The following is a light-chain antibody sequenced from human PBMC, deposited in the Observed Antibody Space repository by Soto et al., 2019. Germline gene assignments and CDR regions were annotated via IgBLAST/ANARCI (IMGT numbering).Light chain of an antibody. Sequence: IQMTQSPSSLFASVGDRVTISCRASQGISSYLAWYQKQKGKAPKILIYAASTLPSGVPSRFRGSGSGTDFTLPISCLQSEDFATYYCQQYYSYPRAFGQGTKVDIK. V-gene: IGKV1-8*01. CDR1: QGISSY. J-gene: IGKJ1*01. CDR3: QQYYSYPRA. CDR2: AAS.